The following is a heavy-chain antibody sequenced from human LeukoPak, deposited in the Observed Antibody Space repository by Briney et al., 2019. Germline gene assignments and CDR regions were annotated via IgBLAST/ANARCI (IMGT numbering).Heavy chain of an antibody. D-gene: IGHD3-22*01. CDR2: ITGSGGGT. CDR1: GITFSSYA. J-gene: IGHJ4*02. V-gene: IGHV3-23*01. CDR3: AKRVHYDSSAAYFDY. Sequence: PGGSLRLSCAASGITFSSYAMIWVRQTPDKGLEWVAAITGSGGGTYYGDSAKGRFTISRDNSENTLYLQMNSLRAEDTAVYYCAKRVHYDSSAAYFDYWGQGTLVTVSS.